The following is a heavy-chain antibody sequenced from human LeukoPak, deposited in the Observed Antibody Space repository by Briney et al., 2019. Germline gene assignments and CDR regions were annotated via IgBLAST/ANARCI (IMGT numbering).Heavy chain of an antibody. Sequence: GGSLRLSCAASGFTFSSYGMHWVRQAPGKGLEWVAFIRYDGSNKYYADSVKGRFTISRDNSKNTLYLEMNSLRAEDTAVYYCAKATGYCGGDCSLVDYWGQGTLVTVSS. CDR3: AKATGYCGGDCSLVDY. D-gene: IGHD2-21*02. CDR1: GFTFSSYG. J-gene: IGHJ4*02. CDR2: IRYDGSNK. V-gene: IGHV3-30*02.